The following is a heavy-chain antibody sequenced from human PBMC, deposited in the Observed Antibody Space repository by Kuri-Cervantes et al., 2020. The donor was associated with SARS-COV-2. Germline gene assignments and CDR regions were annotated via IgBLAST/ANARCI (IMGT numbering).Heavy chain of an antibody. V-gene: IGHV1-18*01. J-gene: IGHJ6*02. CDR1: GYTFTSNG. CDR2: ISAYNGNT. D-gene: IGHD2-2*01. Sequence: ASAKVSCKASGYTFTSNGISWVRQAPGQGLEWMGWISAYNGNTNYAQKLQGRVTMTTDTSTSTAYMELRSLRSDDTAVCYCARDEPATIIHYYYGMDVWGQGTTVTVSS. CDR3: ARDEPATIIHYYYGMDV.